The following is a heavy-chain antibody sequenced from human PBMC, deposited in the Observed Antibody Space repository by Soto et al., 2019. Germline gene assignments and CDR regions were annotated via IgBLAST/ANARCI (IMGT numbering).Heavy chain of an antibody. J-gene: IGHJ6*02. D-gene: IGHD3-22*01. CDR3: ARVDYYDSSGYYIPLYYYYGMDV. CDR1: GFTFSSYA. Sequence: PGGSLRLSCAASGFTFSSYAMHWVRQAPGKGLEWVAVISYDGSNKYYADSVKGRFTISRDNSKNTLYLQMNSLRAEDTAVYYCARVDYYDSSGYYIPLYYYYGMDVWGQGTTVTVSS. V-gene: IGHV3-30-3*01. CDR2: ISYDGSNK.